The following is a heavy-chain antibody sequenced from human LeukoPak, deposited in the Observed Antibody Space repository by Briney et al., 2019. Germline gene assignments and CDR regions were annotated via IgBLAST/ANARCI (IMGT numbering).Heavy chain of an antibody. D-gene: IGHD1-26*01. CDR3: ARDYASGSYFPFDY. V-gene: IGHV4-59*12. CDR2: IYYSGGT. Sequence: PSETLSLTCTVSGGSIDSYYWSWIRQPPGKGLEWIGYIYYSGGTNYNPSLKSRVTISVDTSKNQFSLKLSSVTAADTAVYYCARDYASGSYFPFDYWGQGTLVTVSS. J-gene: IGHJ4*02. CDR1: GGSIDSYY.